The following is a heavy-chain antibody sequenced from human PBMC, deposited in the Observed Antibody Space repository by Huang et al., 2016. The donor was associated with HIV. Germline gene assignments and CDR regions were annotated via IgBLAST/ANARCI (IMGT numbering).Heavy chain of an antibody. V-gene: IGHV3-21*06. CDR3: ARPQGDKVRGIIRSYYYYYGMDV. CDR2: IGSSSSYI. Sequence: EVQLVESGGGLVKPGGSLRLSCVASGFTFTNYARNWVRQAPGKGRGWFAAIGSSSSYIYYADSVKGRFTISRDDAKNSLYLQMNSLRAEDTAVYYCARPQGDKVRGIIRSYYYYYGMDVWGRGTTVTVSS. J-gene: IGHJ6*02. D-gene: IGHD3-10*01. CDR1: GFTFTNYA.